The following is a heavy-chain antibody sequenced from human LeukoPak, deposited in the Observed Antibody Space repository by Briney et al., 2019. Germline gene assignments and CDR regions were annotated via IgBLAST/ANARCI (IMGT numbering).Heavy chain of an antibody. CDR2: ISGSGGTT. CDR1: GFTFSSHA. V-gene: IGHV3-23*01. J-gene: IGHJ4*02. Sequence: TGGSLRLSCAAAGFTFSSHAMSWVRQAPGKGLEWVSVISGSGGTTYYADSVKGRFTISRDNSKNTLYLQMNSLRAEDTALYYCARARIDYWGQGTLVTVSS. D-gene: IGHD1-14*01. CDR3: ARARIDY.